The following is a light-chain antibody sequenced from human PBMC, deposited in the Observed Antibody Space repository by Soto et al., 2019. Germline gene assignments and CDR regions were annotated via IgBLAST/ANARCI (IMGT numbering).Light chain of an antibody. CDR1: QSVSSSY. V-gene: IGKV3-20*01. CDR3: QQYGSSPPTWT. CDR2: GAS. J-gene: IGKJ1*01. Sequence: EIVLTQSPGTLSLSPGERATLSCRARQSVSSSYLAWYQQKPGQAPRLLIYGASSRATGIPDRFSGSGSGTDFTLTISRLEPEEFAVYYCQQYGSSPPTWTFGQGTKVEIK.